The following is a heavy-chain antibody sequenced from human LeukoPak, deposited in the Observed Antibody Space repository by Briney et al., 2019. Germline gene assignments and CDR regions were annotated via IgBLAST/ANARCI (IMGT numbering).Heavy chain of an antibody. CDR3: ARRYSSGWYPRDMDV. CDR1: GGSFSGYY. V-gene: IGHV4-34*01. J-gene: IGHJ6*03. Sequence: PSETLSPTCAVYGGSFSGYYWSWIRQPPGKGLEWIGEINHSGSTNYNPSLKSRVTISVDTSKNQFSLKLSSVTAADTAVYYCARRYSSGWYPRDMDVWGKGTTVTVSS. CDR2: INHSGST. D-gene: IGHD6-19*01.